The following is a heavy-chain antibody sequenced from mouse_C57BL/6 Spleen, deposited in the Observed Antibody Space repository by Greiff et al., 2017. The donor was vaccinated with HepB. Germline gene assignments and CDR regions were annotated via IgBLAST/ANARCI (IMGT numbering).Heavy chain of an antibody. J-gene: IGHJ1*03. CDR2: IRLKSDNYAT. D-gene: IGHD1-1*01. CDR1: GFTFSNYW. Sequence: EVMLVESGGGLVQPGGSMKLSCVASGFTFSNYWMNWVRQSPEKGLEWVAQIRLKSDNYATHYAESVKGRFTISRDDSKSSVYLPMNNLRAEDTGIYYCTYGSWYFDVWGTGTTVTVSS. CDR3: TYGSWYFDV. V-gene: IGHV6-3*01.